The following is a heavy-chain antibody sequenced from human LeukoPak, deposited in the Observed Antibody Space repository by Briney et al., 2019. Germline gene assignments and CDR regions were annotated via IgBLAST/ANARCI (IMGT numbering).Heavy chain of an antibody. D-gene: IGHD6-13*01. CDR3: ARSLAALDYYGMDV. J-gene: IGHJ6*02. V-gene: IGHV4-59*12. CDR2: IYYSGST. Sequence: SETLSLTCTVSGGSISSYYWSWIRQPPGKGLEWIGYIYYSGSTNYNPSLKSRVTISVDTSKNQFSLKLSSVTAADTAVYYCARSLAALDYYGMDVWGQGTTVTVSS. CDR1: GGSISSYY.